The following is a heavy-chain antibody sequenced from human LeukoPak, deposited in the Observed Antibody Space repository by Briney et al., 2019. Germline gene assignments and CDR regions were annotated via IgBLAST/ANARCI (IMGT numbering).Heavy chain of an antibody. Sequence: GGSLRLSCAASGFTFSSYSMNWIRQAPGKGLEWVSSISGSSSYIYYADSVKGRFTISRDNAKNSLYLQMNSLRAEDTAVYYCARGGYGDSYFDYWGQGTLVTVSS. J-gene: IGHJ4*02. CDR1: GFTFSSYS. V-gene: IGHV3-21*01. CDR3: ARGGYGDSYFDY. D-gene: IGHD4-17*01. CDR2: ISGSSSYI.